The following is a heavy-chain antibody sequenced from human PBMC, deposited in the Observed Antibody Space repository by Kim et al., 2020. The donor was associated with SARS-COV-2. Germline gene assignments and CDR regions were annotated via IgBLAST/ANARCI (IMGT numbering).Heavy chain of an antibody. J-gene: IGHJ4*02. Sequence: DSWKGRFTISRDNSKNTLYLQMNSLRAEDTAVYYCAKDSRGSWYASYVDYWGQGTLVTVSS. D-gene: IGHD6-13*01. V-gene: IGHV3-23*01. CDR3: AKDSRGSWYASYVDY.